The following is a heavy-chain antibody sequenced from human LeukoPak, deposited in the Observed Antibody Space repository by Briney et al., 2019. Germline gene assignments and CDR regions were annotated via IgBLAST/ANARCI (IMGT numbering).Heavy chain of an antibody. V-gene: IGHV4-30-2*01. Sequence: SETLSLTCAVSGGSISSGGYSWSWVRQPPGKGLEWIVYIYHSGSTYYNPSLKSRVTISVDRSKNQFSLKLSSVTAADTAVYYCARRYCGGDCYAFDIWGQGTMVTVSS. CDR1: GGSISSGGYS. D-gene: IGHD2-21*02. J-gene: IGHJ3*02. CDR3: ARRYCGGDCYAFDI. CDR2: IYHSGST.